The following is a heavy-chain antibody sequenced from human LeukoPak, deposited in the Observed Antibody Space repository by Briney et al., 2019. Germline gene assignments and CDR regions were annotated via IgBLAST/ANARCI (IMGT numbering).Heavy chain of an antibody. Sequence: ASVKVSCKASGYTFTSYGISWVRQAPGQGLEWMGWISAYNGNTNYAQKLQGRVTMTTDTSTSTAYMELRCLRSDDTAVYYCARDYLVRGVLAYFDHWGQGTLVTVSS. CDR2: ISAYNGNT. J-gene: IGHJ4*02. CDR3: ARDYLVRGVLAYFDH. V-gene: IGHV1-18*01. CDR1: GYTFTSYG. D-gene: IGHD3-10*01.